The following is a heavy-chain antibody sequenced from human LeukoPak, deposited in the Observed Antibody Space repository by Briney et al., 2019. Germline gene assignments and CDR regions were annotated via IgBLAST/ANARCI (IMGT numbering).Heavy chain of an antibody. J-gene: IGHJ4*02. CDR1: GFTFSSYN. V-gene: IGHV3-23*01. Sequence: VGSLRLSCAASGFTFSSYNMNWVRQAPGKGLEWVSAISGSGGSTYYADSVKGRFTISRDNSKNTLYLQMNSLRAEDTAVYYCARDGPLWFGELYYWGQGTLVTVSS. CDR2: ISGSGGST. D-gene: IGHD3-10*01. CDR3: ARDGPLWFGELYY.